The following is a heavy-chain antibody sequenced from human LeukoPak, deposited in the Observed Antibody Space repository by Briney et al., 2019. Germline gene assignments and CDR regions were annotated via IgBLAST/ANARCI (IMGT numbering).Heavy chain of an antibody. CDR2: IYYSGST. CDR3: AQPGMQCSSTSCYGPWYAFDI. CDR1: GGSISSSSYY. Sequence: SETLSLTCTVSGGSISSSSYYWGWIRQPPGKGLEWIGSIYYSGSTYYNPSLKSRVTISIDTSKNQFSLKLSSVTAADTAVYFCAQPGMQCSSTSCYGPWYAFDIWGQGTMVTVSS. D-gene: IGHD2-2*01. J-gene: IGHJ3*02. V-gene: IGHV4-39*07.